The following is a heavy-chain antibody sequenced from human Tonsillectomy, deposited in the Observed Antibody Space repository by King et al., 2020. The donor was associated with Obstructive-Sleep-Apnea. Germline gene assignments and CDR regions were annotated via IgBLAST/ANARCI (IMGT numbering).Heavy chain of an antibody. CDR3: AAKGASVSIDY. Sequence: LQLQESGPGLVQPSQTLSLTCTVSGGSISSGGYYWSWIRQHPGKGLECIGYIYYSGSTYYNPPLKSRVTISVDTSKNQFSPKLSSVTAADTAVYYCAAKGASVSIDYWGQGTLVTVAS. CDR2: IYYSGST. J-gene: IGHJ4*02. V-gene: IGHV4-31*03. CDR1: GGSISSGGYY. D-gene: IGHD3-16*01.